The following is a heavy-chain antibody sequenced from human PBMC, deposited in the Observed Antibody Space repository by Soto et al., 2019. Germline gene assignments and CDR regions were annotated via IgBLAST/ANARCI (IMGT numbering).Heavy chain of an antibody. V-gene: IGHV1-46*01. J-gene: IGHJ5*02. D-gene: IGHD1-26*01. CDR2: INPSGGST. Sequence: QVQLVQSGAEVKKPGASVKVSCKASGYTFTSYYMHWVRQAPGQGLEWMGIINPSGGSTSYAQKFQGRVTMTRDTSTSTAYMELSSLRSEDTAVYYCATVGATSLGSFDPWGQGTLVTVSS. CDR1: GYTFTSYY. CDR3: ATVGATSLGSFDP.